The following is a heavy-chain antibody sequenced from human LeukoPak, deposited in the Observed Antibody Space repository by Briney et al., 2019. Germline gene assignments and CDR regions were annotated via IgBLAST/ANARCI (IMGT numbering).Heavy chain of an antibody. V-gene: IGHV3-23*01. D-gene: IGHD1-7*01. CDR2: ITGNGDIT. CDR1: GFIFNNYD. CDR3: AKDTNRITGTTEWFDP. J-gene: IGHJ5*02. Sequence: GGSLRLSCAASGFIFNNYDISWVRQAPGKGLEWVSAITGNGDITFYATSVKGRFTISRDNSKNTLYLQMNSLRAEDTAVYYCAKDTNRITGTTEWFDPWGQGTLVTVSS.